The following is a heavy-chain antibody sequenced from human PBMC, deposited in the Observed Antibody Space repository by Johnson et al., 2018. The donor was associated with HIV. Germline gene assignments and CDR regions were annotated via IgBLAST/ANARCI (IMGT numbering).Heavy chain of an antibody. CDR3: AKDVRYSGSYLSFAFDI. CDR2: ISGTGGST. CDR1: GFTFGNYW. Sequence: MQLVESGGGLVQPGGSLRLSCAASGFTFGNYWMSWVRQAPGKGLEWVSGISGTGGSTYYADSVKGRFTISRDNYKNTLYLQMNSLRAEDTAVYYCAKDVRYSGSYLSFAFDIWGQGTMVTVSS. J-gene: IGHJ3*02. V-gene: IGHV3-23*04. D-gene: IGHD1-26*01.